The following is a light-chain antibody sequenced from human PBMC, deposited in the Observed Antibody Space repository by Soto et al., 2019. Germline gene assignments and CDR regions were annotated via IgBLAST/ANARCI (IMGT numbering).Light chain of an antibody. CDR2: DAS. J-gene: IGKJ4*01. V-gene: IGKV3D-15*01. Sequence: PGERATLSCRASQSVGSKLAWYQQRPGQAPRLLIYDASNRATGIPARFSGSGSGTEFSLTISSLQSEDSAVYSCQQYGDWPGAFGGGTKVDIK. CDR3: QQYGDWPGA. CDR1: QSVGSK.